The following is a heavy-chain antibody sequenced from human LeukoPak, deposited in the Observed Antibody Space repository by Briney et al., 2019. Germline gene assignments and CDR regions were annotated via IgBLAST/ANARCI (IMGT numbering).Heavy chain of an antibody. CDR1: GGSISSYY. J-gene: IGHJ4*02. V-gene: IGHV4-59*01. D-gene: IGHD6-6*01. CDR3: ARVDPDSSSTLEVFDY. Sequence: PSETLSLTCTVSGGSISSYYWSWIRQPPGKGLEWIGYIYYSGSTNYNPSPKSRVTISVDTSKNQFSLKLSSLTAADTAVYYCARVDPDSSSTLEVFDYWGQGTLVTVSS. CDR2: IYYSGST.